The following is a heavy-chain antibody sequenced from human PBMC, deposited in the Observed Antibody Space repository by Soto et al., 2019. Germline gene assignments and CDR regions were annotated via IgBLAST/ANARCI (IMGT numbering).Heavy chain of an antibody. V-gene: IGHV4-34*01. CDR2: INHSGST. D-gene: IGHD3-3*01. CDR3: ARLRPAVLRFWGKTGGWYYYGMEV. CDR1: GGSFSGYY. J-gene: IGHJ6*02. Sequence: PSETLSLTCAVYGGSFSGYYWSWIRQPPGKGLEWIGEINHSGSTNYNPSLKSRVTISVDTSKNQFSPKLSSVTAADTAVYYCARLRPAVLRFWGKTGGWYYYGMEVWGQGTTVTVSS.